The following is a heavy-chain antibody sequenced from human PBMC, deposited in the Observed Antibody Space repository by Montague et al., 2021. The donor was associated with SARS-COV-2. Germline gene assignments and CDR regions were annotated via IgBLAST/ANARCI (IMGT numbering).Heavy chain of an antibody. CDR1: GASITSYF. CDR3: ARGHMDIVSTIFDS. CDR2: VSYGGST. J-gene: IGHJ4*02. D-gene: IGHD5/OR15-5a*01. V-gene: IGHV4-59*01. Sequence: SETLSLTCTVSGASITSYFWNWVRQPPGKGLEWIGYVSYGGSTNYNPSLKSRVTISVDTSKNQFSFNLSPVTAADTAMYYCARGHMDIVSTIFDSWGQGTLVTVSS.